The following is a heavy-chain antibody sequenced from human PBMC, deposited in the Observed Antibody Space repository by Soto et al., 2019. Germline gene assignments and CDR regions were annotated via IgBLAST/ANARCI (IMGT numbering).Heavy chain of an antibody. V-gene: IGHV4-59*08. CDR3: ARQGPYVYYYYMDV. CDR2: IYYSGST. CDR1: GGSISSYY. Sequence: SETLSLTCTVSGGSISSYYWSWIRQPPGKGLEWIGYIYYSGSTNYNPSLKSRVTISVDTSKNQFSLKLSSVTAADTAVYYCARQGPYVYYYYMDVWGKGTTVTVSS. J-gene: IGHJ6*03. D-gene: IGHD3-10*02.